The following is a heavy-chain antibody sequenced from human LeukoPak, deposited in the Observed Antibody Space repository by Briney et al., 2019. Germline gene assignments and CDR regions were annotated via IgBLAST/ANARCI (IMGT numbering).Heavy chain of an antibody. CDR2: ISSSSSYI. J-gene: IGHJ4*02. CDR3: ARVISPGYYYDSSGYYPFGFDY. D-gene: IGHD3-22*01. V-gene: IGHV3-21*01. Sequence: GGSLRLSCAASGFTFSSYSMNWVRQAPGKGLEWVSSISSSSSYIYYADSVKGRFTISRDNAKNSLYLQMNSLRAEDTAVYYCARVISPGYYYDSSGYYPFGFDYWGQGTLVTVSS. CDR1: GFTFSSYS.